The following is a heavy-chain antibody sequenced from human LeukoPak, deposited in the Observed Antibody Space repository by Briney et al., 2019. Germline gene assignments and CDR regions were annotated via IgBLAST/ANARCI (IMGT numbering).Heavy chain of an antibody. CDR1: GGSISAYY. D-gene: IGHD2/OR15-2a*01. Sequence: SETLSLTCTVSGGSISAYYWSWIRQPPGKGLEWIGDIYYSGSTNYNPSLKSRVTISLDTSKNQFSLKLSSVTAADTAVYYCAREVVILKGDWYFDLWGRGTLFTVSA. CDR3: AREVVILKGDWYFDL. V-gene: IGHV4-59*01. CDR2: IYYSGST. J-gene: IGHJ2*01.